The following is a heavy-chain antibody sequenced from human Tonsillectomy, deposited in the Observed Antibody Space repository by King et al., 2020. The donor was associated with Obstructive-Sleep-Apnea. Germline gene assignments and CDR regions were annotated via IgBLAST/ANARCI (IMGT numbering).Heavy chain of an antibody. CDR3: AREGVPEYFQH. CDR1: GYTFTSYG. CDR2: ISAYNGNT. J-gene: IGHJ1*01. V-gene: IGHV1-18*01. D-gene: IGHD3-16*01. Sequence: VQLVESGAEVKKPGASVKVSCKASGYTFTSYGISWVRQALGQGREWLGGISAYNGNTKYAQKLHGRVTMTTDTSTSTAYMELRSLRSDDTAVYYCAREGVPEYFQHWGQGTLVTVSS.